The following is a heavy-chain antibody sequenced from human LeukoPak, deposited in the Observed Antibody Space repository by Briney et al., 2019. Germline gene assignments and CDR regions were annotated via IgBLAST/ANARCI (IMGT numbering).Heavy chain of an antibody. J-gene: IGHJ6*02. CDR2: IYHSGRT. CDR3: ARVAAAAGRYYYYGMDV. D-gene: IGHD6-13*01. V-gene: IGHV4-4*02. Sequence: SETLSLTCAVSGGSISSSNWWGWVRQPPGKGLEWIGEIYHSGRTNYNPSLKSRVTISVDKSKNQFSLKLSSVTAADTAVYYCARVAAAAGRYYYYGMDVWGQGTTVTVSS. CDR1: GGSISSSNW.